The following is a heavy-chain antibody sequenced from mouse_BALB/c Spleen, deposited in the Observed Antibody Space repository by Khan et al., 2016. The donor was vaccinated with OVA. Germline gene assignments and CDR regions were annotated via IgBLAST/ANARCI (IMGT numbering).Heavy chain of an antibody. V-gene: IGHV5-6*01. Sequence: EVQLVESGGDLVKTGGSLKLSCAASGFTFSTYGMSCVRQTPDKRLEWVATISSGGHYTYYIDSVKGRFTISRDNAKNILYLQMTSLRSEDTAMYYCARLAYYYNSEGFAYWGQGTLVTVSA. CDR2: ISSGGHYT. D-gene: IGHD1-1*01. J-gene: IGHJ3*01. CDR3: ARLAYYYNSEGFAY. CDR1: GFTFSTYG.